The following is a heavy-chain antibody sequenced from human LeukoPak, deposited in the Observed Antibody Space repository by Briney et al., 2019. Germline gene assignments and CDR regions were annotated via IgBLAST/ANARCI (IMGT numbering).Heavy chain of an antibody. CDR1: GGSISSSSYY. CDR3: ARGRIAAAGLYYFDY. Sequence: SETLSLTCTVSGGSISSSSYYWGWIRQPPGKGLEWIGSIYYSGSTYYNPSLKSRVTISVDTSKNQFSLKLSSVTAADTAVYYCARGRIAAAGLYYFDYWGQGTLVTVSS. J-gene: IGHJ4*02. V-gene: IGHV4-39*07. CDR2: IYYSGST. D-gene: IGHD6-13*01.